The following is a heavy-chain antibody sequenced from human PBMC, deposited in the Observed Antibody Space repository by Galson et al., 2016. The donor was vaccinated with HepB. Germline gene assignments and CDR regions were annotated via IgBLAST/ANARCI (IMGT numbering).Heavy chain of an antibody. D-gene: IGHD5-18*01. CDR3: ARQGGNGYSYSNTWFDP. J-gene: IGHJ5*02. Sequence: QSGAEVKKPGESLKISCKASGYSFSSYWIGWVRQRPGKGLEWMGVIYPADSDTRYSPSFQGPVTMSVDKSISTAYLHWRSLQASATAMYYCARQGGNGYSYSNTWFDPWGQGTLVTVSS. CDR1: GYSFSSYW. V-gene: IGHV5-51*01. CDR2: IYPADSDT.